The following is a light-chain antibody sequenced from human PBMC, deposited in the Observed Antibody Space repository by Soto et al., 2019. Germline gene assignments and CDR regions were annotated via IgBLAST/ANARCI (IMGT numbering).Light chain of an antibody. Sequence: QSVLIQPASVSGSPGQSITIPCTGTSSDVDGFNYVSWYQQRPGKAPKLIIYEVSNRPSGVSNRFSASKSGNTASLTISGLQAEDEAEYYRSSYTSRNYVFGTGTKVTVL. J-gene: IGLJ1*01. V-gene: IGLV2-14*01. CDR3: SSYTSRNYV. CDR1: SSDVDGFNY. CDR2: EVS.